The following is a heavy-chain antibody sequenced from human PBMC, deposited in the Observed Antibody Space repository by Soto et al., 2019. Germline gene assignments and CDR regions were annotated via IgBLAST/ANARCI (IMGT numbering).Heavy chain of an antibody. J-gene: IGHJ4*02. CDR2: IYYSGST. CDR1: GGSISSSNYY. CDR3: ARIPYSRYTFDY. Sequence: QLQLQESGPGLVKPSETLSLTCTVSGGSISSSNYYWGWIRQPPGKGLEWIGSIYYSGSTYYNPSLKSRVTISIDTSKNQFSLKLSSVTAADTAVYYCARIPYSRYTFDYWGQGTLVTVSS. V-gene: IGHV4-39*01. D-gene: IGHD2-2*02.